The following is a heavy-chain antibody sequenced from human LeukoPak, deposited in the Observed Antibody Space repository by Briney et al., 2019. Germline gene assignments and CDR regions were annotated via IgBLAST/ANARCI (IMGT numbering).Heavy chain of an antibody. J-gene: IGHJ6*03. CDR1: GYSISSSNW. V-gene: IGHV4-28*05. Sequence: SETLSLTCAVSGYSISSSNWWGWIRPPPGKGLEWIGYIYYSGSIYYNPSLKSRVTMSVDTSKNQFSLKLSSVTAVDTAVYYCACNVYHYYMDVWGKGTTVTVSS. CDR3: ACNVYHYYMDV. D-gene: IGHD1-14*01. CDR2: IYYSGSI.